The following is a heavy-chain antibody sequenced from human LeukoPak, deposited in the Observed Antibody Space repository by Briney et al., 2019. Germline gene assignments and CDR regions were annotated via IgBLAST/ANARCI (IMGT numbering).Heavy chain of an antibody. CDR2: SYYSGST. Sequence: SETLSLTCTVSGGSISSGDYYWGWIRQPPGKGLEWIGYSYYSGSTYYNPSLKSRVTISVDTSKNQFSLKLSSVTAADTAVYYCARNYDFWNGRYAFDIWGQGTMVTVSS. CDR1: GGSISSGDYY. V-gene: IGHV4-30-4*08. D-gene: IGHD3-3*01. CDR3: ARNYDFWNGRYAFDI. J-gene: IGHJ3*02.